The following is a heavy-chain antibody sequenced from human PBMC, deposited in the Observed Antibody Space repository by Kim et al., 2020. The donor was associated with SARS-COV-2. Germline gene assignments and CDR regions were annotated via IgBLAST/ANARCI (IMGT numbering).Heavy chain of an antibody. D-gene: IGHD3-9*01. CDR1: GGSISSGDYY. CDR3: ARGGDILTGPQRVSFDY. V-gene: IGHV4-30-4*01. Sequence: SETLSLTCTVSGGSISSGDYYWSWIRQPPGKGLEWIGYIYYSGSTYYNPSLKSRVTISVDTSKNQFSLKLSSVTAADTAVYYCARGGDILTGPQRVSFDYWGQGTLVTVSS. CDR2: IYYSGST. J-gene: IGHJ4*02.